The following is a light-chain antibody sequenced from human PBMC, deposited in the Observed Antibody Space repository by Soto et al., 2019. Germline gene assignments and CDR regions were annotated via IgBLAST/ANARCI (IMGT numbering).Light chain of an antibody. CDR2: GAS. CDR3: QQYNNWPPWT. J-gene: IGKJ1*01. V-gene: IGKV3-15*01. Sequence: EIVMTQSPATLSVSPGERATLSCRASQSVSSNLAWYQQKPGQAPRLLIYGASTRATGIPARFSGSGSGTEFTLTISSLQSEDCSVYYCQQYNNWPPWTVGQGTKVQLK. CDR1: QSVSSN.